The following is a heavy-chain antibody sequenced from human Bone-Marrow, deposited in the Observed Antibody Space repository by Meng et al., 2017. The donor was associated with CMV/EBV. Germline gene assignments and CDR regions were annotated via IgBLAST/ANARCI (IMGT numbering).Heavy chain of an antibody. CDR3: AREHRLPIPPDLDY. CDR1: GFTFRTYW. D-gene: IGHD2-2*01. CDR2: IKQDGSEK. V-gene: IGHV3-7*01. J-gene: IGHJ4*02. Sequence: GESLKIFCAASGFTFRTYWMSWVRQAPGKGLEWVGNIKQDGSEKYYVSSVKGRFTISRDNAKNSLYLQLNSLRADDTAVYYCAREHRLPIPPDLDYWGLGTLVTVSS.